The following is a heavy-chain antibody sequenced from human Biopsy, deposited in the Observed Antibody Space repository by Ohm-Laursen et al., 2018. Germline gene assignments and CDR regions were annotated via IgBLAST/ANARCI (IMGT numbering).Heavy chain of an antibody. D-gene: IGHD3-22*01. CDR3: AHSIRLDYFGSRGMGFDY. CDR1: GFSLNTYREG. V-gene: IGHV2-5*02. J-gene: IGHJ4*02. Sequence: TQTLTLTCTFSGFSLNTYREGVGWIRQPPGKALEWLALIYWDDDKRYRPSLESRLTITKDTSKNQVVLTMTNTDPVDTGTYYCAHSIRLDYFGSRGMGFDYWGQGTLVTVSS. CDR2: IYWDDDK.